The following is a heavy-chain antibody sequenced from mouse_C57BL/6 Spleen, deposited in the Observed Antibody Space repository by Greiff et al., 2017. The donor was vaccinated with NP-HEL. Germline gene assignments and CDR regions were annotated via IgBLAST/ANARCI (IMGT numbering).Heavy chain of an antibody. CDR1: GYTFTSYW. J-gene: IGHJ3*01. D-gene: IGHD1-1*01. Sequence: QVQLQQPGAELVRPGSSVKLSCKASGYTFTSYWMDWVKQRPGQSLEWIGNIYPSDSETHYNQKFKDKATLTVDKSSSTAYMQLSSLTSEDSAVYYCARGDYYGSSFAYWGQGTLVTVSA. V-gene: IGHV1-61*01. CDR2: IYPSDSET. CDR3: ARGDYYGSSFAY.